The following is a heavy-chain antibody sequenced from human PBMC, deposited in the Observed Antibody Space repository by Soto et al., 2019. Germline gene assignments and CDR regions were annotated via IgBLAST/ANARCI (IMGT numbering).Heavy chain of an antibody. CDR1: GFTFSDYY. CDR2: ISSSGSTI. J-gene: IGHJ5*02. V-gene: IGHV3-11*01. CDR3: AREGYSRSWHYKWFDP. D-gene: IGHD6-13*01. Sequence: ALRLSCAASGFTFSDYYMSWIRQAPGKGLEWVSYISSSGSTIYYADSVKGRFTISRDNAKNSLYLQMNSLRAEDTAVYHCAREGYSRSWHYKWFDPWGQGTLVTVSS.